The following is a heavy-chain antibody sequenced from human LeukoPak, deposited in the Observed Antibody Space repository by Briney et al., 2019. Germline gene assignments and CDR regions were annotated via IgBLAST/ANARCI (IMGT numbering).Heavy chain of an antibody. J-gene: IGHJ4*02. CDR2: INWNGGST. Sequence: GGSLRLSCAASGFTFGDYGMSWVRQVPGKGLEWVSGINWNGGSTGYADSVKGRFTISRDNAKNSLFLQMNSLRAEDTAFYYCASGSGSGYYYFVYWGQGTLVTVSS. D-gene: IGHD3-22*01. CDR3: ASGSGSGYYYFVY. V-gene: IGHV3-20*04. CDR1: GFTFGDYG.